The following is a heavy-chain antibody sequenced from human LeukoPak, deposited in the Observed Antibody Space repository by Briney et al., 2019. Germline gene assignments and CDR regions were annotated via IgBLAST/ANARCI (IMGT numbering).Heavy chain of an antibody. Sequence: SQTLSLTCTVSGGSISSGSYYWSWIRQPAGKGLEWIGRIYTSGSTNYNPSLKSRVTISVDTSKNQFSLKLSSVTAADTAVYYCAGMVRGVNYYYYMDVWGKGTTVTISS. D-gene: IGHD3-10*01. J-gene: IGHJ6*03. CDR3: AGMVRGVNYYYYMDV. CDR2: IYTSGST. V-gene: IGHV4-61*02. CDR1: GGSISSGSYY.